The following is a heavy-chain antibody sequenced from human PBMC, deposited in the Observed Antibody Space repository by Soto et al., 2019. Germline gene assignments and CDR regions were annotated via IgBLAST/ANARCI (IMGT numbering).Heavy chain of an antibody. V-gene: IGHV1-69*13. CDR1: VGTFSSSA. D-gene: IGHD3-9*01. CDR2: IIPIFGTA. J-gene: IGHJ4*02. Sequence: SLKVSCKASVGTFSSSAISWVRQAPGQGLEWMGGIIPIFGTANYAQKFQGRVTITADESTSTAYMELSSLRSEDTAVYYCARGRQDYYILTGTLFDYWGQGTLVTVSS. CDR3: ARGRQDYYILTGTLFDY.